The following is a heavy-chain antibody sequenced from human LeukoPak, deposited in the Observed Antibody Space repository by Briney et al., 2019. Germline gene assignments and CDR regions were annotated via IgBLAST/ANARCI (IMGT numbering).Heavy chain of an antibody. CDR2: VSYDGTDT. V-gene: IGHV3-30*09. CDR3: ARSLGSGHYYVADY. CDR1: GFTFTNYA. D-gene: IGHD3-22*01. J-gene: IGHJ4*02. Sequence: GGSLRLSCAASGFTFTNYAMNWVRQAPGKGLEWVATVSYDGTDTSYADSVKGRFAIFRDNSKNTLYLQMNSLRAEDTAVYYCARSLGSGHYYVADYWGQGTLVTVSS.